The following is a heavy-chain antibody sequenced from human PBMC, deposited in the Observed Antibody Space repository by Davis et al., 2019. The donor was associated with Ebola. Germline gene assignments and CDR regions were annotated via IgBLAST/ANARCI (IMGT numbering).Heavy chain of an antibody. Sequence: SETLSLTCAVYGGSFSGYYWSWIRQPPGKGLEWIGEINHSGSTNYNPSLKSRVTISVDKSKNQFSLKLSSVTAADTAVYYCARDQGWLQLAAFDIWGQGTMVTVSS. CDR1: GGSFSGYY. CDR2: INHSGST. CDR3: ARDQGWLQLAAFDI. J-gene: IGHJ3*02. D-gene: IGHD5-24*01. V-gene: IGHV4-34*01.